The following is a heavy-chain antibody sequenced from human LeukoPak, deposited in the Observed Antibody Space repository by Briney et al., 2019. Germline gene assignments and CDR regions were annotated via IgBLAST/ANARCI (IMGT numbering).Heavy chain of an antibody. CDR2: ISGSGGTT. Sequence: GGSLRLSCAASGFTFSTYDMNWVRQAPGKGLEWVSVISGSGGTTYYADSVKGRFTISRDNSKNTLYLQMNSLRTDDTAVYYCARESPACGEDCYFDYWGQGTLVTVSS. J-gene: IGHJ4*02. CDR3: ARESPACGEDCYFDY. D-gene: IGHD2-21*02. V-gene: IGHV3-23*01. CDR1: GFTFSTYD.